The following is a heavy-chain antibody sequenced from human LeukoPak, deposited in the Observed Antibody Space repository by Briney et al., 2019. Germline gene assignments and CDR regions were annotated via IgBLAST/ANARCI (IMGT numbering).Heavy chain of an antibody. J-gene: IGHJ3*02. V-gene: IGHV3-49*03. CDR1: GFTFGDYA. CDR3: TRADSGSYSLAAFDI. CDR2: IRSKAYGGTT. D-gene: IGHD1-26*01. Sequence: GGSLRLSCTASGFTFGDYAMSWFRQAPGKGLEWVGFIRSKAYGGTTEYAASVKGRFTISRDDSKSIAYLQMNSLKTEDTAVYYCTRADSGSYSLAAFDIWGQGTMVTVSS.